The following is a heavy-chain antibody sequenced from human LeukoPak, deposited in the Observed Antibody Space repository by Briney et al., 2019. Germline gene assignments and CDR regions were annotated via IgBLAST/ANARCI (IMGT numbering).Heavy chain of an antibody. J-gene: IGHJ4*02. D-gene: IGHD6-19*01. V-gene: IGHV1-2*02. CDR3: ARVAQTVAGDPTRSFDY. Sequence: ASVKVSCKASGYTFTGYYMHWVRQAPGQGLEWMGWINPNSGGTNYAQKFQGRVTMTRDTSISTAYMELSRLRSDDTAVYYCARVAQTVAGDPTRSFDYWGQGTLVTVSS. CDR1: GYTFTGYY. CDR2: INPNSGGT.